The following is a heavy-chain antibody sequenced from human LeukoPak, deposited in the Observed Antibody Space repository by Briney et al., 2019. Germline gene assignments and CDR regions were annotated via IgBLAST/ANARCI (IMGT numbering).Heavy chain of an antibody. CDR1: GFTFSIYA. Sequence: GGSLRLSCAASGFTFSIYAMSWVRQAPGKGLEWVSAITGSGGSTYYADSVKGRFTISRDNSKNTLYLQTNSLRAEDTAVYYCAKDQSLSIAVAGTGSDYWGQGTLVTVSS. CDR2: ITGSGGST. V-gene: IGHV3-23*01. D-gene: IGHD6-19*01. CDR3: AKDQSLSIAVAGTGSDY. J-gene: IGHJ4*02.